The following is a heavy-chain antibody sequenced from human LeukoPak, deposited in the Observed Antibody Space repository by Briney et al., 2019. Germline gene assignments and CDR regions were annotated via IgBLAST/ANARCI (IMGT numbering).Heavy chain of an antibody. CDR2: IYHSGST. Sequence: SQTLSLTCTVSGGSISSGGYYWSWIRQPPGKGLEWIGYIYHSGSTYYNPSLKSRVTISVDRSKNQFSLKLSSVTAADTAVYYCARENLRSRGYFQHWGQGTLVTVSS. CDR1: GGSISSGGYY. D-gene: IGHD5/OR15-5a*01. V-gene: IGHV4-30-2*01. CDR3: ARENLRSRGYFQH. J-gene: IGHJ1*01.